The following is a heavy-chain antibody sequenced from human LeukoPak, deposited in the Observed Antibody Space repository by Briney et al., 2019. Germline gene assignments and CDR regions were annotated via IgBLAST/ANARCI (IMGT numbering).Heavy chain of an antibody. CDR1: GFTFSSYA. D-gene: IGHD1-26*01. Sequence: GGSLRLSCAASGFTFSSYAMSWVRQAPGKGLEWVSAISGSGGSTYYADSVKGRFTISRDNAKNSLYLQMNSLRAEDTAVYYCARDDPTGSYYVGFDYWGQGTLVTVSS. CDR3: ARDDPTGSYYVGFDY. J-gene: IGHJ4*02. V-gene: IGHV3-23*01. CDR2: ISGSGGST.